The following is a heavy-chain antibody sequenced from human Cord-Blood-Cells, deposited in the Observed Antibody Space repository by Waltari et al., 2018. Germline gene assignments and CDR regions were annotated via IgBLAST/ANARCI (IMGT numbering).Heavy chain of an antibody. CDR3: ATGFGWGGERYFDL. CDR1: GSTLTELS. J-gene: IGHJ2*01. Sequence: QAQLVQSGAEVKKPGASVKVPCKVSGSTLTELSMHWVRQAPGTGLEWMGGCDNEDCETIDAQKFKGRITMTEDTSTDTAYMELSSLRAEDTAVYYCATGFGWGGERYFDLWGRGTLVTVSS. D-gene: IGHD3-10*01. V-gene: IGHV1-24*01. CDR2: CDNEDCET.